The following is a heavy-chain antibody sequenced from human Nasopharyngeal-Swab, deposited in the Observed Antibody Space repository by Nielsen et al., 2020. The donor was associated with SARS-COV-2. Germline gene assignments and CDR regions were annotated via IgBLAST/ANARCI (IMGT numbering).Heavy chain of an antibody. CDR1: GYSINSGYY. J-gene: IGHJ4*02. CDR2: IYHSGST. Sequence: ETLSLTCSVSGYSINSGYYWGCIRQPPGKGLEWIGSIYHSGSTYYNPSLKSRVTISVDTSKNQFSLRLTSVTAADTAVYYCARNIGHSPAPFEYWGQGTRVTVSS. V-gene: IGHV4-38-2*01. D-gene: IGHD2/OR15-2a*01. CDR3: ARNIGHSPAPFEY.